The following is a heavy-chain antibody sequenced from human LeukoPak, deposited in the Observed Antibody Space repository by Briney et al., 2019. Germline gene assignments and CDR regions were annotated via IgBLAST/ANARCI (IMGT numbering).Heavy chain of an antibody. V-gene: IGHV4-34*01. D-gene: IGHD3-16*01. CDR2: VNHRGRT. CDR3: ARGYSPVLMITFGGGPRWFDP. CDR1: CGSFSAYY. Sequence: SETLSLTCAVYCGSFSAYYWSWIRQPPGKGLEWIGEVNHRGRTYYNTALKSRVTISVDKSRNQFSLKLSSVTAADTAVYYCARGYSPVLMITFGGGPRWFDPWGQGTLVTVSS. J-gene: IGHJ5*02.